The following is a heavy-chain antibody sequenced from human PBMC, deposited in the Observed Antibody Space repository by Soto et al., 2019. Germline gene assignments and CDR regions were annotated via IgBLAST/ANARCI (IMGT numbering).Heavy chain of an antibody. CDR3: VTQVNSGYLIFDY. CDR2: IDFTSNSI. CDR1: GFSFSDYY. V-gene: IGHV3-11*01. Sequence: GGSLRLSCAASGFSFSDYYMSWIRQAPGKGLEWVSYIDFTSNSIYYADSVKGRFTISRDNAKNSLYLQMNSLRAEDTAVYYCVTQVNSGYLIFDYWGQGTLVTVSS. D-gene: IGHD3-22*01. J-gene: IGHJ4*02.